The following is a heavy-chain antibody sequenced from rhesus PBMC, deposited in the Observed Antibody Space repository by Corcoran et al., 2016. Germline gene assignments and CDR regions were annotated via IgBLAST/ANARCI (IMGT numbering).Heavy chain of an antibody. CDR2: INGESGGN. Sequence: QVQLQESGPGLVKPSETLSLTCVVSGTSFSSIWWNWIRQFPGKGLEWIGEINGESGGNTDNPSLKSRVTSSRDASQSQVSLWLSSVPAADPATFFCARLDRRKRGYKSLDVWGRGVLVTVSS. CDR3: ARLDRRKRGYKSLDV. V-gene: IGHV4-80*01. J-gene: IGHJ5-2*02. CDR1: GTSFSSIW. D-gene: IGHD3-9*01.